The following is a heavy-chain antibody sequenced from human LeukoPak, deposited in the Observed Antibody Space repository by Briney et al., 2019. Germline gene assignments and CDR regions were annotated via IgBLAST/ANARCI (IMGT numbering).Heavy chain of an antibody. CDR2: MNPNSGNT. Sequence: ASVKVSCKASGYTFSSYDIHWVRQATGQGLEWMGWMNPNSGNTVYAQKFRGRVTITRNTSISTAYMELSSLRSEDTAVYYCARGQTNQNWFDPWGQGTLVTVSS. D-gene: IGHD2-8*01. V-gene: IGHV1-8*01. CDR1: GYTFSSYD. CDR3: ARGQTNQNWFDP. J-gene: IGHJ5*02.